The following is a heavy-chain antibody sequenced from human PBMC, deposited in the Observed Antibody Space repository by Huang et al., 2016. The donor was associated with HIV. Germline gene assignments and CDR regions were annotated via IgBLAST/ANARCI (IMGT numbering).Heavy chain of an antibody. Sequence: QVQLVQSRAEVKKPGASVKVSCKVSEYTLTELSIHWLRQPPGKGLEWMGGFDPEIGETIYAQKVQGRVTMTEDTSTETAFMELSGLRPEDTAVYYCATGFDVFFDFWGQGTLVTVSS. CDR1: EYTLTELS. CDR3: ATGFDVFFDF. CDR2: FDPEIGET. D-gene: IGHD3-9*01. J-gene: IGHJ4*02. V-gene: IGHV1-24*01.